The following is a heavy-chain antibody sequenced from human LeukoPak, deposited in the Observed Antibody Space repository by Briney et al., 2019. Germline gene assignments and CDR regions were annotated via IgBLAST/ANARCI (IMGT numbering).Heavy chain of an antibody. J-gene: IGHJ4*02. CDR1: GFTVSSNY. V-gene: IGHV3-66*01. D-gene: IGHD3-22*01. Sequence: GGSLRLSCAASGFTVSSNYMSWVRQAPGKGLEWVSVIYSGGSTYYADSVKGRFTISRNNSKNTLYLQMNSLRAEDTAVYYCANPARTYYYERSCYHWGQGTLVTVSS. CDR2: IYSGGST. CDR3: ANPARTYYYERSCYH.